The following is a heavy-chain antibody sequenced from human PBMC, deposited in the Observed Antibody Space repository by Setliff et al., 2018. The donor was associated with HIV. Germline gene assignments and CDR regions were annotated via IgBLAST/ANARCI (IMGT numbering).Heavy chain of an antibody. J-gene: IGHJ3*02. CDR3: VRRLRYFDPSFDI. D-gene: IGHD3-9*01. V-gene: IGHV4-34*01. Sequence: PSETLSLTCAVYGGSFSGHYWSWIRQPPGKGLEWIGEINHSGSTNFNPSLRSRVTISLDTSKNQFSLPLCSVTAADTAVYYCVRRLRYFDPSFDIWGQGTLVTVSS. CDR1: GGSFSGHY. CDR2: INHSGST.